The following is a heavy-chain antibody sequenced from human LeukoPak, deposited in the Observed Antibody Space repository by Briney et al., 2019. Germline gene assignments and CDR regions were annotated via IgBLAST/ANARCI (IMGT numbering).Heavy chain of an antibody. V-gene: IGHV1-69*05. D-gene: IGHD3-3*01. J-gene: IGHJ5*02. CDR3: ARGDDFPDWFDP. CDR2: IIPNFGTA. Sequence: SVKVSCKASGGTFSSYAISWVRQAPGQGLEWMGGIIPNFGTANYAQKFQGRVTITTDESTSTAYMELSSLRSEDTAVYYCARGDDFPDWFDPWGQGTLVTVSS. CDR1: GGTFSSYA.